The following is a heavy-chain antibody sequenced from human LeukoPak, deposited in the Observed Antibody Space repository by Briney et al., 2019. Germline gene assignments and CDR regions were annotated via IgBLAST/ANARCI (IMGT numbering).Heavy chain of an antibody. CDR1: GFRFSSYS. V-gene: IGHV3-21*01. CDR3: ARDNDFTNYY. J-gene: IGHJ4*02. Sequence: GGSLRLSCAVSGFRFSSYSFNWVRQAPGKGLEWVSSINSRSGGIYYADSVKGRFTISRDDTILSLQMNSLRAEDTAVYYCARDNDFTNYYWGQGTLVTVSS. CDR2: INSRSGGI. D-gene: IGHD4-11*01.